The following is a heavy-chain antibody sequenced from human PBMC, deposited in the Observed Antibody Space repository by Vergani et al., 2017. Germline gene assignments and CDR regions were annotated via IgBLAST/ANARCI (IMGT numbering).Heavy chain of an antibody. J-gene: IGHJ3*01. V-gene: IGHV2-5*01. D-gene: IGHD3-9*01. Sequence: QITLRESGPTLVKPTQTLTLTCTFSGFSLTTAGEGVGWIRQPPGRALEWLAFVYWNDDERYSPSLKSRVTITKATSKNEVILTMATMDPVDTATYYCLHSLGYFDWDGAFDVWGPGTMVTVSS. CDR3: LHSLGYFDWDGAFDV. CDR1: GFSLTTAGEG. CDR2: VYWNDDE.